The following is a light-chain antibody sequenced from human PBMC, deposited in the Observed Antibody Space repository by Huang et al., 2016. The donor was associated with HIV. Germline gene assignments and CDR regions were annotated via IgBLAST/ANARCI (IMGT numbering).Light chain of an antibody. CDR1: QDISNY. Sequence: DIQLTQSPPSLSASVGDTVTITCQASQDISNYLNWYQEKPGSAPKFLIYDASNLEAGVPSRFSGSGSGTHFTFTISTLQPEDIGTYYCQHYGDLPFTFGHGTKVDLK. J-gene: IGKJ3*01. CDR3: QHYGDLPFT. CDR2: DAS. V-gene: IGKV1-33*01.